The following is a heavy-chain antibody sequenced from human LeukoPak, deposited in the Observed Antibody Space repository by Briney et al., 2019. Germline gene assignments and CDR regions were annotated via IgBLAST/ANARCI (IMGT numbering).Heavy chain of an antibody. D-gene: IGHD3-10*01. V-gene: IGHV3-74*01. J-gene: IGHJ4*02. Sequence: GGSLRLSCAVSGXTFSSYSVSWVRQAPGKGLVWVLRTNSDGRRTNYAVSVKGRFTIYRDNAENPLYLQMNSLRVEGTAVYYCARDRGINMVRGVIDYWGQGTLVTVSS. CDR2: TNSDGRRT. CDR3: ARDRGINMVRGVIDY. CDR1: GXTFSSYS.